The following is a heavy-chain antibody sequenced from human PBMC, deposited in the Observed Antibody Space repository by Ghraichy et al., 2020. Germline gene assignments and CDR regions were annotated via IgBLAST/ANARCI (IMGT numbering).Heavy chain of an antibody. J-gene: IGHJ4*02. Sequence: ETLNISCTVSGGSISSSSNYWGWIRQPPGKGLEWIGSIYYSGSSGSTYYNPSLKSRVTISVDTSKNQFSLKLSSVTAADTAISYCARLEGATRGLHFDYWGQGTLVTVSS. CDR2: IYYSGSSGST. CDR3: ARLEGATRGLHFDY. D-gene: IGHD1-26*01. V-gene: IGHV4-39*01. CDR1: GGSISSSSNY.